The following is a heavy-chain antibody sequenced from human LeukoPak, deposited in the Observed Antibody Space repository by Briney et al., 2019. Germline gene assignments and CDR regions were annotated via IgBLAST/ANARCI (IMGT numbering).Heavy chain of an antibody. Sequence: SETLSLTCTVSGYSISSGYYWGWIRQPPGKGLEWIGSIYHSGSTYYNPSLKSRVTISVDTSKNQFSLKLSSVTAADTAVYYCARRVGAAAENWFDPWGQGTLVTVSS. J-gene: IGHJ5*02. V-gene: IGHV4-38-2*02. CDR3: ARRVGAAAENWFDP. CDR1: GYSISSGYY. CDR2: IYHSGST. D-gene: IGHD6-13*01.